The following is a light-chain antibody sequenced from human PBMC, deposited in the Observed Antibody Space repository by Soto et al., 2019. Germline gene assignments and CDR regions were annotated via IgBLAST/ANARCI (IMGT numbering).Light chain of an antibody. Sequence: EIMLTQSPATLSLSPGERATLSCRASQSVSSYLAWYQQKPGQAPRLLIYGASTRATGIPARFSGSGSGTEFTLTISSLQSEDFAVYYCQQYNNWPPCTFGQGTKVDIK. CDR1: QSVSSY. J-gene: IGKJ1*01. CDR2: GAS. V-gene: IGKV3-15*01. CDR3: QQYNNWPPCT.